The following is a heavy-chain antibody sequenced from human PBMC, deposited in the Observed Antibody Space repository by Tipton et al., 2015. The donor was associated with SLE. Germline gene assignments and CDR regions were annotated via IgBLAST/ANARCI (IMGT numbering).Heavy chain of an antibody. Sequence: TLSLTCTVSGGSISSHYWSWIRQPAGKGLEWIGRIYTSGSTNYNPSLKSRVTMSLDTSKNQFSLKLSSVTAADTAVYYCASSGWAGLPTGDYWGQGTLVTVSS. J-gene: IGHJ4*02. CDR3: ASSGWAGLPTGDY. CDR2: IYTSGST. V-gene: IGHV4-4*07. D-gene: IGHD6-19*01. CDR1: GGSISSHY.